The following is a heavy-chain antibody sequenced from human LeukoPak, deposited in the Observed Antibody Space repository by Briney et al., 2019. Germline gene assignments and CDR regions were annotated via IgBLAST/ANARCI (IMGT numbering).Heavy chain of an antibody. V-gene: IGHV4-4*02. CDR2: IYHSGST. J-gene: IGHJ6*02. Sequence: SETLSLTCAVSGGSISSSNWWSWVRQPPGKGLEWIGEIYHSGSTNYNPSLKSRVTISVDKSKNQFSLKLSSVTAADTAVYYCATIAVAGRYYGMDVWGQGTTVTVSS. D-gene: IGHD6-13*01. CDR3: ATIAVAGRYYGMDV. CDR1: GGSISSSNW.